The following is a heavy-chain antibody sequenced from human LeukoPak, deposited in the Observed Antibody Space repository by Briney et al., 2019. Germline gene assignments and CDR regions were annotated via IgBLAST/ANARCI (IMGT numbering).Heavy chain of an antibody. Sequence: GGPLRLSCAASGFTFSSYGMHWVRQAPGKGLEWVAVISYDGSNKYYADSVKGRFTISRDISKNTLYLQMNSLRAEDTAVYYCARGYCSSISCYVDYWGQGTLVTVSS. J-gene: IGHJ4*02. CDR3: ARGYCSSISCYVDY. D-gene: IGHD2-2*01. CDR2: ISYDGSNK. V-gene: IGHV3-30*03. CDR1: GFTFSSYG.